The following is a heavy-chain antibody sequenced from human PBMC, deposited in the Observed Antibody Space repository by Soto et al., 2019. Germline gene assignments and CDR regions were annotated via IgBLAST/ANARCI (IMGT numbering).Heavy chain of an antibody. CDR3: AKDLFTMIVVVSVDAFHI. Sequence: GGSLRLSCAASGFTFSSYAMSWVRQAPGKGLESVSAISGSGGSTYYADSVKGRFTISRDNSKNTLYLQMNSLRAEDTAVYYCAKDLFTMIVVVSVDAFHIWGQGTMVTVSS. CDR2: ISGSGGST. CDR1: GFTFSSYA. V-gene: IGHV3-23*01. J-gene: IGHJ3*02. D-gene: IGHD3-22*01.